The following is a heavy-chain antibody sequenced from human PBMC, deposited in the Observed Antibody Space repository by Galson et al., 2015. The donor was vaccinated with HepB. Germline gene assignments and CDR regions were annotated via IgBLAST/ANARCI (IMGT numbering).Heavy chain of an antibody. CDR1: GGYITTNTW. D-gene: IGHD6-6*01. Sequence: LSLTCTVSGGYITTNTWWTWVRQPPGKGLEWIGEVYHTGGTNYNTSLKSRVTILVDESKKQFSLKLNSVTAADTAVYYCAKLTRDSDSSYFWFDPWGQGTLVTVST. J-gene: IGHJ5*02. V-gene: IGHV4-4*02. CDR3: AKLTRDSDSSYFWFDP. CDR2: VYHTGGT.